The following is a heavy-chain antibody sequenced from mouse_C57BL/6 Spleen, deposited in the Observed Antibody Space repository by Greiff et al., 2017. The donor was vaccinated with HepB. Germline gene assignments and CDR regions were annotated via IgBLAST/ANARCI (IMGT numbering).Heavy chain of an antibody. J-gene: IGHJ2*01. Sequence: EVQVVDSGGGLVQSGRSLRLSCATSGFTFSDFYMEWVRQAPGKGLEWIAASRNKANDYTTEYSASVKGRFIVSRDTSQSILYLQMNALRAEDTAIYYCARRGYSNYFDYWGQGTTLTVSS. V-gene: IGHV7-1*01. CDR2: SRNKANDYTT. CDR3: ARRGYSNYFDY. CDR1: GFTFSDFY. D-gene: IGHD2-5*01.